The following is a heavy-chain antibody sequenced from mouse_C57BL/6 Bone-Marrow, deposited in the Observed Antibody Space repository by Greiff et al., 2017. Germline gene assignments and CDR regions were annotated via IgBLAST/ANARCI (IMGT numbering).Heavy chain of an antibody. D-gene: IGHD2-2*01. V-gene: IGHV1-53*01. J-gene: IGHJ3*01. CDR1: GYTFTSYW. CDR3: ARAEILWLRRAWFAY. Sequence: QVQLQQPGTELVKPGASVKLSCKASGYTFTSYWMHWVKQRPGQGLEWIGNINPSNGGTNYNEKFKSKATLTVGKSSSTAYMQLSSLTSEDSAVYYCARAEILWLRRAWFAYWGQGTLVTVSA. CDR2: INPSNGGT.